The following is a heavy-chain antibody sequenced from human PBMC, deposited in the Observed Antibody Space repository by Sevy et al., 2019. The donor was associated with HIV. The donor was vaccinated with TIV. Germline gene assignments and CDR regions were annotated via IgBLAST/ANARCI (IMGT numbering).Heavy chain of an antibody. D-gene: IGHD2-2*01. CDR2: ISGSHGTP. J-gene: IGHJ4*02. V-gene: IGHV3-23*01. CDR1: GFTFTSYA. CDR3: AKSEWGNIGYCTRSSCYPFDY. Sequence: GGSLRLSCAASGFTFTSYAMSWVRQAPGKGLEWVSSISGSHGTPYYADSVKGGYTISSDNTKNTLYLQISSLRAEDRAVYYCAKSEWGNIGYCTRSSCYPFDYWGQGTLVTVSS.